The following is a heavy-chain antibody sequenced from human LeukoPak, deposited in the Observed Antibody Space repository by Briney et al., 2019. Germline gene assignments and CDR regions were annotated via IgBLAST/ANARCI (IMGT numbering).Heavy chain of an antibody. CDR2: ISGSGGST. J-gene: IGHJ6*03. V-gene: IGHV3-23*01. CDR1: GFTFSSYA. CDR3: ARANPRYYGSGSYLYYYYYMDV. Sequence: GGSLRLSCAASGFTFSSYAMSWVRQAPGKGLEWVSAISGSGGSTYYADSVKGRFTISRDNSKNTLYLQMNSLRAEDTAVYYCARANPRYYGSGSYLYYYYYMDVWGKGTTVTISS. D-gene: IGHD3-10*01.